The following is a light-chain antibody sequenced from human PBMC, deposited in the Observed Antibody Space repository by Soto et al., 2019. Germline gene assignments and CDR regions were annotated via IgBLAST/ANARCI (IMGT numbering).Light chain of an antibody. CDR1: SSNIGAGYD. CDR3: QSYDSSLSGSEV. V-gene: IGLV1-40*01. J-gene: IGLJ1*01. Sequence: QSVLTQPPSVSGAPGQRVTISCTGSSSNIGAGYDVHWYQQFPGTAPKVLIYGNNNRPSGVPDRFSGSKSGTSASLAITGLQAEDEADYHCQSYDSSLSGSEVFGTGTKLTVL. CDR2: GNN.